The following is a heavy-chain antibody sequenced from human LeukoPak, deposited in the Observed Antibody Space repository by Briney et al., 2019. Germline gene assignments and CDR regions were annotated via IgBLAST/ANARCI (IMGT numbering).Heavy chain of an antibody. CDR3: ARDVTTWSPFDP. J-gene: IGHJ5*02. CDR2: INANSGAT. D-gene: IGHD1-14*01. V-gene: IGHV1-2*02. CDR1: ESPSTTC. Sequence: ASVKVSCKASESPSTTCNCPWGHKPPDQGLDGMGWINANSGATKYEQKSQGRVTMTRDTSINTTYMEVTSLRSDDTAVYYCARDVTTWSPFDPWGQGTLVTVSS.